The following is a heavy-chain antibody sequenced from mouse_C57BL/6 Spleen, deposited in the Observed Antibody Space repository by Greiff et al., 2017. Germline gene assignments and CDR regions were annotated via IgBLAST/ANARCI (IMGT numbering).Heavy chain of an antibody. Sequence: EVKLVESGGGLVQPGGSLCLSCAASGFTFTDYYMSWVRQSPGKTLEWLGFIRYKANGYTTASRASVKGRFTISSDNSQSILYLQMNALRDEDSATYYCARYMSGTFAYWGQGTLVTVSA. CDR3: ARYMSGTFAY. CDR1: GFTFTDYY. D-gene: IGHD4-1*01. V-gene: IGHV7-3*01. J-gene: IGHJ3*01. CDR2: IRYKANGYTT.